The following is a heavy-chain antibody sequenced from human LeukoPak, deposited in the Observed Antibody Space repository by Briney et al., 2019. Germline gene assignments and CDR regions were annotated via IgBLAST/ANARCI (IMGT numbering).Heavy chain of an antibody. V-gene: IGHV1-18*01. CDR3: ARDGYSGGYSYYYYYYMDV. CDR1: GYTFTHYI. D-gene: IGHD1-26*01. CDR2: ISAYNGNT. Sequence: ASVKVSCKASGYTFTHYIINWVRQAPGQGLEWMGWISAYNGNTNYAQKLQGRVTMTTDTSTSTAYMELRSLRSDDTAVYYCARDGYSGGYSYYYYYYMDVWGKGTTVTVSS. J-gene: IGHJ6*03.